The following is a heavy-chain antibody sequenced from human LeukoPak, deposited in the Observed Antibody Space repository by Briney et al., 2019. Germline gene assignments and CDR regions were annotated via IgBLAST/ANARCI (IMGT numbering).Heavy chain of an antibody. V-gene: IGHV3-21*01. J-gene: IGHJ5*02. CDR2: ISSSSSYI. Sequence: GGSLRLSCAASGFTFSSYSMNWVRQAPGKGLEWVSSISSSSSYIYYADSVKGRFTISRDNAKNSLYLQMNSLRAEDTAVYYCARDGTLDWYEPWGQGTLVTVSS. CDR1: GFTFSSYS. D-gene: IGHD1-26*01. CDR3: ARDGTLDWYEP.